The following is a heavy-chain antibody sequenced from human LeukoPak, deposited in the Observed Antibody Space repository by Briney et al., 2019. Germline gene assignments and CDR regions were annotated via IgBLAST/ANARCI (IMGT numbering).Heavy chain of an antibody. Sequence: GASVKVSCKASGDTFTGYFLHWVRQAPGQGLEWMGNINAYSGATNYAQNFQGRVTMTRGTSISTAYMELNSLRSDDTAVYYCAREDESGWRRFDYWGQGTLVTVSS. V-gene: IGHV1-2*02. D-gene: IGHD6-19*01. CDR1: GDTFTGYF. CDR3: AREDESGWRRFDY. J-gene: IGHJ4*02. CDR2: INAYSGAT.